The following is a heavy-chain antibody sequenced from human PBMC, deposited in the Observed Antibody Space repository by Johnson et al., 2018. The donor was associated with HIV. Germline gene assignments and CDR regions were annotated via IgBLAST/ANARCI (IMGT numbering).Heavy chain of an antibody. CDR3: AKGRVVGVRAFDI. J-gene: IGHJ3*02. CDR1: GFTFSSYG. V-gene: IGHV3-30*18. CDR2: ISYDGSNK. Sequence: VQLVESGGGVVQPGRSLRLSCAASGFTFSSYGMHWVRQAPGKGLEWVAVISYDGSNKYYADSVKGRFTISRDNSKNTLYLQMNSLRAEDTAVYYCAKGRVVGVRAFDIWGQGTTVTVSS. D-gene: IGHD2-15*01.